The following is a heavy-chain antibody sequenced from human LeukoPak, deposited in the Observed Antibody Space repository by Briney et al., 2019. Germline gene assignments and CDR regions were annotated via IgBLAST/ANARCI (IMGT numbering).Heavy chain of an antibody. D-gene: IGHD2-21*01. CDR3: ARCGGTCSLPSTSAMDV. V-gene: IGHV3-30*04. J-gene: IGHJ6*02. CDR2: ISSDGRHI. CDR1: GFTFNSYA. Sequence: PGRSLRLSCAASGFTFNSYAMSWVRQAPGKGLEWVAVISSDGRHIFYADSVKGRFTISRDNSKNTLYLQMNSLRAEDTALYLCARCGGTCSLPSTSAMDVWGQGTTVTVS.